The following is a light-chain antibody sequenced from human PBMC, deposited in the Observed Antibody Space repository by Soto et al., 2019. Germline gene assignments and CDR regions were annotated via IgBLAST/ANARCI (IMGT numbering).Light chain of an antibody. CDR3: QQYGSSPRT. V-gene: IGKV3-20*01. J-gene: IGKJ1*01. CDR1: QSVSNNY. CDR2: GAS. Sequence: PGERATLSCRASQSVSNNYLAWYQQKPGQAPRLLIYGASSRATGIPDRFSGSGSGTDFTLTISRLEPEDFAVYYCQQYGSSPRTFGQGTKVEIK.